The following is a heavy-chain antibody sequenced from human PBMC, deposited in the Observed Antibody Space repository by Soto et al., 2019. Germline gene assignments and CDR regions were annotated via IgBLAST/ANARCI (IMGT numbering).Heavy chain of an antibody. CDR2: VYHTGRT. J-gene: IGHJ4*02. CDR3: ARYFAYFDS. D-gene: IGHD3-9*01. V-gene: IGHV4-61*01. CDR1: GGSFKSGSYS. Sequence: QVQLQESGPGLVKPSETLSLTCTVSGGSFKSGSYSWSWIRQPPGKGLEWIGFVYHTGRTSYNPSLKSRVSISMDTSKNQFSLNLVSGPAADTALSFCARYFAYFDSWGQGTLVTVSS.